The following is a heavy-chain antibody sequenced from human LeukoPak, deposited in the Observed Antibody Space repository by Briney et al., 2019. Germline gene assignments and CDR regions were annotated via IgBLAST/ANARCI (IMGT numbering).Heavy chain of an antibody. CDR3: ARAFPFDDYGDPDAFDI. Sequence: PSQTLSLTCTVSGVSMSSGAFYWSWIRQHPGKGLEWIGNIYYSGSTYYNPSLKSRVTISVDGSKNQFSLKLTSVTAADTAVYYCARAFPFDDYGDPDAFDIWGQGTMVTVSS. J-gene: IGHJ3*02. V-gene: IGHV4-30-4*08. CDR1: GVSMSSGAFY. CDR2: IYYSGST. D-gene: IGHD4-17*01.